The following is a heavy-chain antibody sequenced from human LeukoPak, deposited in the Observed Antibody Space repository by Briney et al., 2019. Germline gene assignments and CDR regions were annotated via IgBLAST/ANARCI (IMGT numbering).Heavy chain of an antibody. Sequence: SVKVSCKTSSYTFTIYGLSWVRQAPGQGLEWMGGIIPIFGTAIYAQKFQGRVTITADKSTSTAYMELSSLRSEDTAVYYCARGGGTYSGSYYHTDYWGQGTLVTVSS. CDR1: SYTFTIYG. V-gene: IGHV1-69*06. CDR3: ARGGGTYSGSYYHTDY. D-gene: IGHD1-26*01. CDR2: IIPIFGTA. J-gene: IGHJ4*02.